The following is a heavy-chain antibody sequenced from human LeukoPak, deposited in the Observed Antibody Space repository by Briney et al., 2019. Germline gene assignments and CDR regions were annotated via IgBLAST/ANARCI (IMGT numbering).Heavy chain of an antibody. J-gene: IGHJ4*02. Sequence: SVKVSCKASGGTFSSYAISWVRQAPGQGLEWMGGIILIFGTANYAQKFQGRVTITADESTSTAYMELSSLRSEDTAVYYCAIGYPRPYSSSSADYWGQGTLVTVSS. CDR2: IILIFGTA. CDR1: GGTFSSYA. V-gene: IGHV1-69*13. D-gene: IGHD6-6*01. CDR3: AIGYPRPYSSSSADY.